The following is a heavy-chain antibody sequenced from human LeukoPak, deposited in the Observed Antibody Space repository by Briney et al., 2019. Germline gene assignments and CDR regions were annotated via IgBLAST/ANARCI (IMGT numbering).Heavy chain of an antibody. Sequence: GGSLRLSCVASGLTFSNYGISWVRQAPGKGLEWVSAISSTGGTTYYADSVKGRFTISRDNAKNSLYLQMNSLRAEDTAVYYCARGDTSSSYRWVDCWGQGTLVTVSS. D-gene: IGHD2-8*02. CDR3: ARGDTSSSYRWVDC. V-gene: IGHV3-23*01. J-gene: IGHJ4*02. CDR2: ISSTGGTT. CDR1: GLTFSNYG.